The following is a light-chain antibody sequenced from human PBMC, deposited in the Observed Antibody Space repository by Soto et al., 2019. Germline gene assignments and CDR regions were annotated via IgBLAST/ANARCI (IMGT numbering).Light chain of an antibody. J-gene: IGKJ4*01. Sequence: DIQTTQSPSSLSASVGDRVTITCRASQSISSYLNWYQQKPGKAPKLLIYAASSLQSGVPSRFSGSGSGTDFTLTISSLQPEDFATYYCQQSYSTPQGFGGGTKVEIK. CDR1: QSISSY. CDR3: QQSYSTPQG. CDR2: AAS. V-gene: IGKV1-39*01.